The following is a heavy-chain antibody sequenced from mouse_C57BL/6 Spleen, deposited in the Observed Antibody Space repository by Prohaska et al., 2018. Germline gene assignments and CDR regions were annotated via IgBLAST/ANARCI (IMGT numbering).Heavy chain of an antibody. V-gene: IGHV14-4*01. CDR2: IDPENGDT. Sequence: KLSCTASGFNIKDDYMHWVKQRPEQGLEWIGWIDPENGDTEYASKFQGKATITADTSSNTAYLQLSSLTSEDTAVYYCTTGEYGNYFYAMDYWGQGTSVTVSS. D-gene: IGHD2-10*02. CDR1: GFNIKDDY. CDR3: TTGEYGNYFYAMDY. J-gene: IGHJ4*01.